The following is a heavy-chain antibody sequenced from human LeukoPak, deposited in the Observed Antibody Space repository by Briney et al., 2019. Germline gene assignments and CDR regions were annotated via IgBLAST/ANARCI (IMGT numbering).Heavy chain of an antibody. Sequence: PSETLSLTCTVSGGSMSSYYWSWIRQPPGKGLEWIAYIYYSGSTNYNPSLKSRLTISVDTSKNQFSLKLSSVTAADTAVYYCARAAVAGIWFDSWGLGTLVTVSS. V-gene: IGHV4-59*01. CDR2: IYYSGST. D-gene: IGHD6-19*01. CDR1: GGSMSSYY. CDR3: ARAAVAGIWFDS. J-gene: IGHJ5*01.